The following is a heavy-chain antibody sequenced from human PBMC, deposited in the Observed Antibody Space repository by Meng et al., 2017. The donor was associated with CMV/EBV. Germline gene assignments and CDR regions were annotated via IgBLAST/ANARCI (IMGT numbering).Heavy chain of an antibody. CDR2: IYYSGST. CDR1: GGSISRGDYY. D-gene: IGHD3-3*01. CDR3: ARDNRRGGVDY. Sequence: QLQGSGPGLVKPSPSLSLTCTVSGGSISRGDYYWSWIRQPPGKGLEWIGYIYYSGSTYYNPSLKSRVTISVDTSKNQFSLKLSSVTAADTAVYYCARDNRRGGVDYWGQGTLVTVSS. J-gene: IGHJ4*02. V-gene: IGHV4-30-4*08.